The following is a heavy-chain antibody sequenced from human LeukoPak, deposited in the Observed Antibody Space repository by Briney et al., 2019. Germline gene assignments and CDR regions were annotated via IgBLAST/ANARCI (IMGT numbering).Heavy chain of an antibody. CDR1: GFTFSSYG. Sequence: GGSLRLSCAASGFTFSSYGMSWVRQAPGKGLEWVSAISGSGGSTYYADSVKGRFTISRDNAKNSLYLQMNSLRAEDTAVYYCASPVHYYGSGNYYSKDYYYYMDVWGKGTTVTISS. J-gene: IGHJ6*03. CDR3: ASPVHYYGSGNYYSKDYYYYMDV. V-gene: IGHV3-23*01. D-gene: IGHD3-10*01. CDR2: ISGSGGST.